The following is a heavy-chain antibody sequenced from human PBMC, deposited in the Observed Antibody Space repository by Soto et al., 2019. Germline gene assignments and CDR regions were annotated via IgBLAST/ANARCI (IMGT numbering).Heavy chain of an antibody. CDR1: GVTCGASA. V-gene: IGHV3-73*01. Sequence: PGRFQRVRCAAAGVTCGASALQWVRQASGKGLEWLGRIGSRGETYATTYAASVKGRFTISRDDSKKTAYLQMNSLESEDTAVYYCSRDDSDWFFNWGRGTLVTVSS. J-gene: IGHJ4*02. D-gene: IGHD3-9*01. CDR3: SRDDSDWFFN. CDR2: IGSRGETYAT.